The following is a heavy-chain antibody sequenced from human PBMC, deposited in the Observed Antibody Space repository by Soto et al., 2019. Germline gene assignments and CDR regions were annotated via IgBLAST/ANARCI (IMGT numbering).Heavy chain of an antibody. J-gene: IGHJ5*02. D-gene: IGHD2-15*01. CDR3: ARAAIVVVVATGIWFDP. CDR2: INHSGST. CDR1: GGSFSGYY. Sequence: SETVALTCAVYGGSFSGYYWSWIRQPPGKGLEWIGEINHSGSTNYNPSLKSRVTISVDTSKNQFSLKLSSVAAADTAVYYCARAAIVVVVATGIWFDPWGQGTVVTVSS. V-gene: IGHV4-34*01.